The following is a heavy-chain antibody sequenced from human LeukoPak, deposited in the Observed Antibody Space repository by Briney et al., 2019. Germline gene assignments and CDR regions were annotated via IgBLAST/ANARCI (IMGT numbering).Heavy chain of an antibody. CDR3: ATLGEQWLVRRLVGYFDL. Sequence: ASVKVSCKVSGYTLTELSMHWVRQAPGKGLEWMGGFDPEDGETIYAQKFQGRVTMTGDTSTDTAYMELSSLRSEDTAVYYCATLGEQWLVRRLVGYFDLWGRGTLVTVSS. D-gene: IGHD6-19*01. CDR1: GYTLTELS. J-gene: IGHJ2*01. V-gene: IGHV1-24*01. CDR2: FDPEDGET.